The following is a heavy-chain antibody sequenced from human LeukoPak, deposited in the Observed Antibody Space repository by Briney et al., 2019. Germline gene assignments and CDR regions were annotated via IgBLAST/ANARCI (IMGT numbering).Heavy chain of an antibody. CDR2: IWYDGSNK. V-gene: IGHV3-30*02. Sequence: GGSLRLSCAASGFTFSSYGMHWVRQAPGKGLEWVAFIWYDGSNKYYADSVKGRFTISRDNSKNTLYLQMNSLRAEDTAVYYCAKGSKAVIFTRDHYMDVWGKGSTVTISS. CDR1: GFTFSSYG. CDR3: AKGSKAVIFTRDHYMDV. D-gene: IGHD3/OR15-3a*01. J-gene: IGHJ6*03.